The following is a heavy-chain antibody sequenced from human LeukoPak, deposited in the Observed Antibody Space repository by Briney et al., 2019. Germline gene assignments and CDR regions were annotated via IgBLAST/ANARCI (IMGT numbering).Heavy chain of an antibody. J-gene: IGHJ6*02. V-gene: IGHV4-4*07. CDR1: GGSISSYY. D-gene: IGHD2-21*02. CDR3: ARVLLATDYYYGMDV. CDR2: IYTSGST. Sequence: SETLSLTCTVSGGSISSYYWSWIRQPAGKGLEWIGRIYTSGSTNYNPSLKSRVTMSVGTSKNQFSLKLSSVTAADTAVYYCARVLLATDYYYGMDVWGQGTTVTVSS.